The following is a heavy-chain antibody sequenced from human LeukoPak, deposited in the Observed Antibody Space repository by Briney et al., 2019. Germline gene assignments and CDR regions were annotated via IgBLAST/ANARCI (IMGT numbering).Heavy chain of an antibody. CDR2: IIPIFGTA. CDR1: GYTFNNYA. J-gene: IGHJ4*02. CDR3: ARVGTGFDILTGVFDY. D-gene: IGHD3-9*01. Sequence: ASVKVSCKASGYTFNNYAMNWVRQAPGQGPEWMGGIIPIFGTANYAQKFQGRVTITADESTSTAYMELSSLRSEDTAVYYCARVGTGFDILTGVFDYWGQGTLVTVSS. V-gene: IGHV1-69*13.